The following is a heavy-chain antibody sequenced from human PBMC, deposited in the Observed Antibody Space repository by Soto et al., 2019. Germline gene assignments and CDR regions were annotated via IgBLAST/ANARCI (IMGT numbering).Heavy chain of an antibody. D-gene: IGHD5-12*01. CDR1: GDSISSGDYY. CDR3: ARELSGYSYGPGEVY. CDR2: IYFNGNT. V-gene: IGHV4-30-4*01. J-gene: IGHJ4*02. Sequence: SETLSLTCSVSGDSISSGDYYWTWIRQPPGQGLEWIGNIYFNGNTNYNPSLQSRLIISLETSKNQVSLKLTSLTAADTAVYYCARELSGYSYGPGEVYWGQGXLVTVYS.